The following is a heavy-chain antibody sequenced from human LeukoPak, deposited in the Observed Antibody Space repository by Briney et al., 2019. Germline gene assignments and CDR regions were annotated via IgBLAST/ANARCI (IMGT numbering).Heavy chain of an antibody. CDR2: IYYSGST. CDR1: GGSISSYY. J-gene: IGHJ3*02. D-gene: IGHD4-17*01. CDR3: ARDLLDDYGDGGSAFDI. Sequence: KPSETLSLTCTVSGGSISSYYWSWIRQPRGKGLEWIGYIYYSGSTNYNPSLKSRVTISVDTSKNQFSLKLSSVTAADTAVYYCARDLLDDYGDGGSAFDIWGQGTMVTVSS. V-gene: IGHV4-59*01.